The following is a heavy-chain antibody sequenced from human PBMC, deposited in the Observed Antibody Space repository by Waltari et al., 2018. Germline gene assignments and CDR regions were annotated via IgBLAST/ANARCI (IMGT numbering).Heavy chain of an antibody. CDR2: ISAYTGNP. V-gene: IGHV1-18*01. CDR1: GYKFNSYG. J-gene: IGHJ5*02. CDR3: ARRWTSDWSDP. Sequence: QLVQSDAEVKKPGASVKVSCKNSGYKFNSYGSNWVRQAPGQGLESMGWISAYTGNPHYAQNFQGRVTMTRDTSTNTAYLELRGLTSDDTAVYYCARRWTSDWSDPWGQGTLVTVSS.